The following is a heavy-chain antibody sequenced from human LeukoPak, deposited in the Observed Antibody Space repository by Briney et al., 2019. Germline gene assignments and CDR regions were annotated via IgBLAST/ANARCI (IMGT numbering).Heavy chain of an antibody. V-gene: IGHV4-31*03. CDR3: ARLTRWLGVPAAMGALRGGFDP. J-gene: IGHJ5*02. Sequence: PSETLSLTCTVSGGSISSGGYYWSWIRQHPGKGLEWIGYIYYSGSTYYNPSLKSRVTISVDTSKNQFSLKLSSVTAADTAVYYWARLTRWLGVPAAMGALRGGFDPWGQGTLVTVSS. CDR2: IYYSGST. D-gene: IGHD2-2*01. CDR1: GGSISSGGYY.